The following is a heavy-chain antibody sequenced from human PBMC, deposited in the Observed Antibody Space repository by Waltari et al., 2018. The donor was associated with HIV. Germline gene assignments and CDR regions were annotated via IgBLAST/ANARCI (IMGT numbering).Heavy chain of an antibody. CDR3: ARDNWNDGLDI. CDR1: GSTLSSYW. Sequence: EVQLVESGGGLVQPGGSMRLSCAASGSTLSSYWMSWVRQAPGKGLEGVDNIKQVGREKYYVDSVKGRFTISRDNAKNSLYLQMNSLRAEDTAVYYCARDNWNDGLDIWSQRTMVTVSS. J-gene: IGHJ3*02. D-gene: IGHD1-1*01. CDR2: IKQVGREK. V-gene: IGHV3-7*01.